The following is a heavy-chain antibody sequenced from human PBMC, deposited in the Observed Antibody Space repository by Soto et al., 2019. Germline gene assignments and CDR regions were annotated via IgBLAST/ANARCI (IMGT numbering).Heavy chain of an antibody. CDR1: GDTFSFYS. V-gene: IGHV1-69*02. D-gene: IGHD3-10*01. J-gene: IGHJ4*02. CDR2: INPILSMS. Sequence: QVQLVQSGAEVRKPGSSVKVSCKASGDTFSFYSIHWVRQAPGLGLEWMGRINPILSMSSYAQRFHGRVTMTADKSTSTDYVRLSGLRSDDTAMYYCASSYGSGYRAFDYWGQGALVTVSS. CDR3: ASSYGSGYRAFDY.